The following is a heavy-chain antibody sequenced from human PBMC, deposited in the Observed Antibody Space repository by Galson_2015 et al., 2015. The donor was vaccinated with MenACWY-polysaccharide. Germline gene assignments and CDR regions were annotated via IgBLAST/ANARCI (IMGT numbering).Heavy chain of an antibody. CDR1: AFTFSSCG. Sequence: SLRLSRAASAFTFSSCGMHWVRQAPGKRLEWVAVISYDGSNKYYADSVKGRFTISRDNSKNTLYLQMNSLRTEDTAVYYCAKIPRWGSSGWYHDTFDIWGQGTMVTVSS. V-gene: IGHV3-30*18. D-gene: IGHD6-19*01. CDR2: ISYDGSNK. J-gene: IGHJ3*02. CDR3: AKIPRWGSSGWYHDTFDI.